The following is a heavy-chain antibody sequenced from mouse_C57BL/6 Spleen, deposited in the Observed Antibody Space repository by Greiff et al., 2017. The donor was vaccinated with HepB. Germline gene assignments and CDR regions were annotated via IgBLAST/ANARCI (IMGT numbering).Heavy chain of an antibody. Sequence: EVQRVESGPELVKPGASVKMSCKASGYTFTDYNMHWVKQSHGKSLEWIGYINPNNGGTSYNQKFKGKATLTVNKSSSTAYMELRSLTSEDSAVYYCAREGDITTVVDYWGQGTTLTVSS. CDR2: INPNNGGT. CDR1: GYTFTDYN. CDR3: AREGDITTVVDY. J-gene: IGHJ2*01. V-gene: IGHV1-22*01. D-gene: IGHD1-1*01.